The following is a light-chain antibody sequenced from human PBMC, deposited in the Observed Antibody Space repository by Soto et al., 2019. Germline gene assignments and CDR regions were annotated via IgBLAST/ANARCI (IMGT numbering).Light chain of an antibody. CDR1: QSVSSN. CDR2: GAS. Sequence: ETVMTQSPATLSVSPGERATLSCRASQSVSSNLAWYHQKPGQAPRLLIYGASTRATGIPARFSGSGSGTEFTLTISSLQSEDFAVYYCQQYNNWPLTFGGGTKGDIK. V-gene: IGKV3-15*01. CDR3: QQYNNWPLT. J-gene: IGKJ4*01.